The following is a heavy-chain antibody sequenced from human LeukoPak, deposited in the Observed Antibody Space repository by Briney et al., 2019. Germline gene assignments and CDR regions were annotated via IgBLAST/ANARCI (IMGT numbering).Heavy chain of an antibody. D-gene: IGHD4-17*01. V-gene: IGHV3-30*14. J-gene: IGHJ3*02. Sequence: GGSLRLSCAASGCTFSSYAMHWVRQAPGKGLEWVAVISYDGSNKYYADSVKGRFTISRDNSKNMLYLQMGSLRAEDMAVYYCARALQDYGDDGSAFDIWGQGTMVTVSS. CDR2: ISYDGSNK. CDR3: ARALQDYGDDGSAFDI. CDR1: GCTFSSYA.